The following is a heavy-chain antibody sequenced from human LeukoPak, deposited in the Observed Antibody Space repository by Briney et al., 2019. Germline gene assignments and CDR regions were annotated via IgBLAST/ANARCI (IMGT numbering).Heavy chain of an antibody. CDR3: ARRVRFGDGWVFDY. J-gene: IGHJ4*02. V-gene: IGHV4-34*01. D-gene: IGHD5-24*01. CDR1: GGSFSGYY. Sequence: SETLSLTCAVYGGSFSGYYWSWIRQPPGKGLEWIGEINDSGNTNYSPSLKSRVTTSVDTSKNQFSLILSSVIAADTAVYYCARRVRFGDGWVFDYWGQGALVTVSS. CDR2: INDSGNT.